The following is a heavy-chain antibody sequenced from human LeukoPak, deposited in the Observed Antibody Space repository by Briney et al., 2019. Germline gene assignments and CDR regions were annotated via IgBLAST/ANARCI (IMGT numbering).Heavy chain of an antibody. Sequence: SETLSLTCTVSGGSISSGGYYWSWIRQHPGKGLEWIGYIYYSGSTYYNPSLKSRVTISVDTSKNQFSLKLSSVTAADTAVYYCARDRRITMVRASYSAFDIWGQGTMVTVSS. CDR2: IYYSGST. J-gene: IGHJ3*02. CDR3: ARDRRITMVRASYSAFDI. CDR1: GGSISSGGYY. V-gene: IGHV4-31*03. D-gene: IGHD3-10*01.